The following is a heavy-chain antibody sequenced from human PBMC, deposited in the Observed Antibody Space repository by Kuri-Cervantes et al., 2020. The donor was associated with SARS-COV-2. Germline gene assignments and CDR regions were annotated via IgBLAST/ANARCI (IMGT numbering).Heavy chain of an antibody. CDR1: GFTFSSYS. D-gene: IGHD3-22*01. CDR3: AKLVVVISGGFDY. J-gene: IGHJ4*02. Sequence: GGSLRLSCAASGFTFSSYSMNWVRQAPGKGLEWVSSISSSSSYIYYADSVKGRFTISRDNSKNTLYLQMNSLRAEDTAVYYCAKLVVVISGGFDYWGQGTLVTVSS. CDR2: ISSSSSYI. V-gene: IGHV3-21*04.